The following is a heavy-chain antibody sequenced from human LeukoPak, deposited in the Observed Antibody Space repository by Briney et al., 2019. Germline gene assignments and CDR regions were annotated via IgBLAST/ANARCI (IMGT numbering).Heavy chain of an antibody. Sequence: ASVKVSCRTSGYTFAAYYIHWVRQAPGQGLEWMGWINPNSGGTNYAQKFQGRVTMTRDTSISTAYMELSRLRSDDTAVYYCARDLGGFSGYYGSWGQGTLVTVSS. CDR1: GYTFAAYY. CDR2: INPNSGGT. V-gene: IGHV1-2*02. D-gene: IGHD3-22*01. CDR3: ARDLGGFSGYYGS. J-gene: IGHJ5*02.